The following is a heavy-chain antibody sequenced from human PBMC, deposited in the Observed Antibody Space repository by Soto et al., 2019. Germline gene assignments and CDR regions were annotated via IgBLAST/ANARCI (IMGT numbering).Heavy chain of an antibody. Sequence: GGSLRLSCAASGFTCSNYAVTWVRQAPGKGLEWVSTISGSGGSTYYADSVKGRFTISRDNSKNTLYLQMNSLRAEDTAVYYCAKDQGSSWYEIDYWGQGTQVTVSS. CDR3: AKDQGSSWYEIDY. CDR1: GFTCSNYA. J-gene: IGHJ4*02. V-gene: IGHV3-23*01. D-gene: IGHD6-13*01. CDR2: ISGSGGST.